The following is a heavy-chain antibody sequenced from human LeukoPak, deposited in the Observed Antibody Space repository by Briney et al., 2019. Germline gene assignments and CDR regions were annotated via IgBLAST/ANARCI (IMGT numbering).Heavy chain of an antibody. Sequence: SETLSLTCTVSGGSISSYYWSWIRQPPGKGLEWIGYIYYSGSTNYNPSLKSRVTISVDTSKNQFSLKLSSVTAADTAVYYCARRSHGYTLDYWGQGTLVTVSS. D-gene: IGHD5-12*01. CDR3: ARRSHGYTLDY. CDR2: IYYSGST. CDR1: GGSISSYY. J-gene: IGHJ4*02. V-gene: IGHV4-59*08.